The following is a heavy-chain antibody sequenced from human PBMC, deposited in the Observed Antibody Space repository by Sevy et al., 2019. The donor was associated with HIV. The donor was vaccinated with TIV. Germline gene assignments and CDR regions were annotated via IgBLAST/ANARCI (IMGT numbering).Heavy chain of an antibody. D-gene: IGHD5-18*01. CDR1: GFTFSDSW. CDR2: INEDGSRL. J-gene: IGHJ4*02. Sequence: GGSLRLSCVASGFTFSDSWMTWVRQAPGKGLERIAFINEDGSRLGYVDSVRGRFTFSRENTKNSLYLQMNGLRAEDTAVYFCARDRAYSTLDYWGQGTLVTVSS. CDR3: ARDRAYSTLDY. V-gene: IGHV3-7*01.